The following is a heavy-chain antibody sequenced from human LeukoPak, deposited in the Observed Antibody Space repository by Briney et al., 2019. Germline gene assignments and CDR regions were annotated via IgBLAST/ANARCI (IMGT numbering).Heavy chain of an antibody. CDR1: GGSFSGYY. J-gene: IGHJ6*03. CDR2: INHSGST. Sequence: KASETLSLTCAVYGGSFSGYYWSWIRQPPGKGLEWIGEINHSGSTNYNPSLKSRVTISVDTSKNQFSLKLSSVTAADTAVYYCARERGYSYGYGGMTYYYYMDVWGKGTTVTVSS. CDR3: ARERGYSYGYGGMTYYYYMDV. D-gene: IGHD5-18*01. V-gene: IGHV4-34*01.